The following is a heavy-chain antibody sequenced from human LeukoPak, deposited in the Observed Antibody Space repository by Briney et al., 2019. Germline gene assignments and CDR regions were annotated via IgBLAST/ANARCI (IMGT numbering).Heavy chain of an antibody. V-gene: IGHV4-59*01. CDR3: ARVGGYVGPIDY. D-gene: IGHD5-12*01. CDR1: GGSISSYY. J-gene: IGHJ4*02. Sequence: TLSHTCTVSGGSISSYYWSWIRQPPGKGLEWIGYIYYSGSTNYNPSLKSRVTISVDTSKNQFSLKLSSVTAADTAVYYCARVGGYVGPIDYWGQGTLVTVSS. CDR2: IYYSGST.